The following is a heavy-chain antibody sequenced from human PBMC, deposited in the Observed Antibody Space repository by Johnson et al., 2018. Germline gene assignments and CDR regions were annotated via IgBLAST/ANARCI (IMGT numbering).Heavy chain of an antibody. CDR1: GYTFGTYG. V-gene: IGHV1-18*01. CDR3: ARLNSGSYPFYYFALDV. CDR2: ISVNNGDT. Sequence: QVQLVESGAEVKKXGASXKVXCKASGYTFGTYGISWVRQAPGQGLEWMGRISVNNGDTSYAQKLQGRVTMTKDTSTSTAYMELRSLRSDDTAVYFCARLNSGSYPFYYFALDVWGQGTAVTVSS. D-gene: IGHD1-26*01. J-gene: IGHJ6*02.